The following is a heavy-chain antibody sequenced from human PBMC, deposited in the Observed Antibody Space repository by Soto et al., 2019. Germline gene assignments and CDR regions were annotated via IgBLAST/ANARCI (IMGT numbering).Heavy chain of an antibody. Sequence: QLQLQESGPGLVKPSETLSLTCTVSGGSISSSSHYWGWIRQPPGKGLEWIGSIYYSGSTYYNPSSKRRVTLSVDTSKNKFSLKLSSVTAADTAVYYCARQPYYGGNRDFDYWGQGTLVTVSS. J-gene: IGHJ4*02. V-gene: IGHV4-39*01. CDR3: ARQPYYGGNRDFDY. CDR1: GGSISSSSHY. CDR2: IYYSGST. D-gene: IGHD4-17*01.